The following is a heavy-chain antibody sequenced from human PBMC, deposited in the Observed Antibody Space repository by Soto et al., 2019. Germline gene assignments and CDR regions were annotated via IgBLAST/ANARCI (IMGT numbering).Heavy chain of an antibody. CDR3: ARESVMVRGVIMHGMDV. D-gene: IGHD3-10*01. Sequence: ASVKVSCKASGYTFTSYAMHWVRHAPGQRLEWMGWINAGNGNTKYSQKFQGRVTITRDTSASTAYMELSSLRSEDTAVYYCARESVMVRGVIMHGMDVWGQGTTVTVSS. CDR2: INAGNGNT. V-gene: IGHV1-3*01. J-gene: IGHJ6*02. CDR1: GYTFTSYA.